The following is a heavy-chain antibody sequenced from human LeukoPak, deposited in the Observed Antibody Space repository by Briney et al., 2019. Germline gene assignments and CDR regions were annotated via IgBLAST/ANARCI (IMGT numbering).Heavy chain of an antibody. CDR1: GFTFSSYS. V-gene: IGHV3-48*04. Sequence: GGSLRLSCAVSGFTFSSYSMNWVRQAPGKGLEWISYINSPSNIIYYADSVKGRFTISRDNAKNSLYLQMNSLRAEDTGVYYCARDFGFGGQGTLVTVSS. J-gene: IGHJ4*02. CDR2: INSPSNII. D-gene: IGHD3-10*01. CDR3: ARDFGF.